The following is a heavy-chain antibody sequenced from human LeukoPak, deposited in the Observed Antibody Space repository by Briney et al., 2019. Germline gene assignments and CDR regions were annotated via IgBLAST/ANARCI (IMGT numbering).Heavy chain of an antibody. V-gene: IGHV3-23*01. CDR1: GFTFSSYA. Sequence: GGSLRLSCAASGFTFSSYAMSWVRQAPGKGLEWVSAISGSGGSTYYADSVKGRFTISRDNSKNTLYLQMNSLRAEDTAVYYCARRGVINAPSRYDFWSGYYDYWGQGTLVTVSS. D-gene: IGHD3-3*01. CDR2: ISGSGGST. CDR3: ARRGVINAPSRYDFWSGYYDY. J-gene: IGHJ4*02.